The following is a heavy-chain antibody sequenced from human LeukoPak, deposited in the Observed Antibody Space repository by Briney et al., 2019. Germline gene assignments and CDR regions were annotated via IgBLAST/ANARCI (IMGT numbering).Heavy chain of an antibody. Sequence: GESLKISCKGSGYSFTSYRIGWVRQMPGKGLEWMGIIYPGDSDTRYSPSFQGQVTISADKSISTAYLQWSSLKASDTAMYYCAMGYYYDSSGDYAFDIWGQGTMVTVSS. D-gene: IGHD3-22*01. V-gene: IGHV5-51*01. J-gene: IGHJ3*02. CDR2: IYPGDSDT. CDR3: AMGYYYDSSGDYAFDI. CDR1: GYSFTSYR.